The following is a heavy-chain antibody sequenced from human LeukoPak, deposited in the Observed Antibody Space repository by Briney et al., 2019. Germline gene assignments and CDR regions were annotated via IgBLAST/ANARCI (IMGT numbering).Heavy chain of an antibody. CDR1: GGSFSGYY. CDR3: ARRSSWTNYEYFQH. CDR2: INHSGST. D-gene: IGHD6-13*01. J-gene: IGHJ1*01. V-gene: IGHV4-34*01. Sequence: SETLPLTCAVYGGSFSGYYWSWIRQPPGKGLEWFGEINHSGSTNYNPSLKSRVTISVDTSKNQFSLKLSSVTAADTAVYYCARRSSWTNYEYFQHWGQGILVTVSS.